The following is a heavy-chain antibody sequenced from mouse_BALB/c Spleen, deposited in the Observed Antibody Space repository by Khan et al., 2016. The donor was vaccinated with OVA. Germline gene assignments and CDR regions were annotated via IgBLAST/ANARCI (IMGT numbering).Heavy chain of an antibody. J-gene: IGHJ3*01. V-gene: IGHV9-3-1*01. CDR1: GYTFTNYG. CDR3: VKGDDYDGTY. CDR2: INPYTGET. D-gene: IGHD2-4*01. Sequence: QIQLVQSGPELKKPGEIVKISCKASGYTFTNYGMNWVKQAPGKGLKWMGWINPYTGETTYADDFKGRFAFSLETSASTAYLQINSLRNEDTATYFCVKGDDYDGTYWGQGTLVTVSA.